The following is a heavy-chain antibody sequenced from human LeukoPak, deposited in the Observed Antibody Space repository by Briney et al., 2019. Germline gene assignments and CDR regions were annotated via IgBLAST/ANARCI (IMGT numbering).Heavy chain of an antibody. J-gene: IGHJ6*02. V-gene: IGHV7-4-1*02. D-gene: IGHD4-11*01. CDR1: GYTFSSYA. Sequence: ASVKVSCKASGYTFSSYAMNWVRQAPGQGLEWMGWINTNTGNPTYAQGFTGRFVFSLDTSVSTAYLQISSLKAEDTAVYYCARGPGVTTGYGMDVWGQGTTVTVSS. CDR3: ARGPGVTTGYGMDV. CDR2: INTNTGNP.